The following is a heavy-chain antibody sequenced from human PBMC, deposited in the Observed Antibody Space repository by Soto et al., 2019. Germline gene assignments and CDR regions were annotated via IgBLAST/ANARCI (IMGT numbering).Heavy chain of an antibody. Sequence: EVQLVESGGGLAQPGRSLRLSCAASGFTFDDYAMHWVRQAPGKGLEWVSGISWNSGSIGYADCVKGRFTISRDNAKKSLYLQMNSLRAEDTALYYCASGRGYDILTGYYPYFDYWGQGTLVTVSS. J-gene: IGHJ4*02. V-gene: IGHV3-9*01. CDR2: ISWNSGSI. CDR3: ASGRGYDILTGYYPYFDY. CDR1: GFTFDDYA. D-gene: IGHD3-9*01.